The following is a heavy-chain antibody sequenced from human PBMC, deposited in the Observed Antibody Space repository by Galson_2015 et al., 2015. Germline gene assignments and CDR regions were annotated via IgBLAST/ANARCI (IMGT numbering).Heavy chain of an antibody. J-gene: IGHJ6*02. Sequence: SLRLSCAASGFTFDDYTMHWVRQAPGKGLQWVSLISWGGGSTYYADSVKGRFTISRDNSKNSLYLQMNSLRTEDTALYYCAKDRSMTGYYGMDVWGQGTTVTVSS. CDR3: AKDRSMTGYYGMDV. V-gene: IGHV3-43*01. CDR2: ISWGGGST. D-gene: IGHD3-9*01. CDR1: GFTFDDYT.